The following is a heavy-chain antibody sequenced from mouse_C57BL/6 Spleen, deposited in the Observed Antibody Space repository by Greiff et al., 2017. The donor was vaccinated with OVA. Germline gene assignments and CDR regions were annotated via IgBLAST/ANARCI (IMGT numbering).Heavy chain of an antibody. D-gene: IGHD6-1*01. J-gene: IGHJ2*01. CDR3: AVSTTVYFDY. CDR1: GYTFTSYW. CDR2: IDPSDSYT. Sequence: QVQLQQPGAELVKPGASVKLSCKASGYTFTSYWMQWVKQRPGQGLEWIGEIDPSDSYTNYNQKFKGKATLTVDTSSSTAYMQLSSLTSEDSAVYYCAVSTTVYFDYWGQGTTLTVSS. V-gene: IGHV1-50*01.